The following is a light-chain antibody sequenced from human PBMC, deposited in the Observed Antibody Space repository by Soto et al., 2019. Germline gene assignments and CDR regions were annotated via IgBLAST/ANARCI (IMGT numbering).Light chain of an antibody. Sequence: DIQMTQSPSSLSASVGDRATITCRASQSISRYLNWYQQKPGKAPNXMIYVASSLQSEVPSRFSGSGSGTDFTLTITSLQPEDVATYYCQQSYGTPITFGQGTRLEIK. J-gene: IGKJ5*01. CDR3: QQSYGTPIT. V-gene: IGKV1-39*01. CDR2: VAS. CDR1: QSISRY.